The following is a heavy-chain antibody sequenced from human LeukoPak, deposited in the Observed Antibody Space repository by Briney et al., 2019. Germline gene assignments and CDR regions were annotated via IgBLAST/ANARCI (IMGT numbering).Heavy chain of an antibody. CDR1: GGTLSIYA. CDR2: IILILGIA. Sequence: SVNVSRKSSGGTLSIYAISSVRPAPGQGLEWMGRIILILGIANYAQKFQGRVTITADKSTSTAYMELSSLRSEDTAVYYCASMGEVAATKGGDAFDIWGQGTMVTVSS. V-gene: IGHV1-69*04. J-gene: IGHJ3*02. CDR3: ASMGEVAATKGGDAFDI. D-gene: IGHD2-15*01.